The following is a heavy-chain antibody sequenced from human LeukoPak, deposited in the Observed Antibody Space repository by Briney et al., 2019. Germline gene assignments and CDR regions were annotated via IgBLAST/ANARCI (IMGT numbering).Heavy chain of an antibody. Sequence: ASVKVSCKASGYTFTSYGISWVRQAPGQGLEWMGWISAYSGNTNYAQKLQGRVTMTTDTSTSTAYMELRSLRSDDTAVYYCAREDRSGGSCYLNWFDPWGQGTLVTVSS. D-gene: IGHD2-15*01. CDR1: GYTFTSYG. V-gene: IGHV1-18*01. J-gene: IGHJ5*02. CDR3: AREDRSGGSCYLNWFDP. CDR2: ISAYSGNT.